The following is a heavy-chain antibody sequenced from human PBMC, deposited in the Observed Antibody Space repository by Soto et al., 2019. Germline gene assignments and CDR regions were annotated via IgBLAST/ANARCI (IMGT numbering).Heavy chain of an antibody. CDR1: GYTFTGNY. D-gene: IGHD3-22*01. CDR2: INPNSGDI. J-gene: IGHJ3*02. Sequence: ASVKVSCKASGYTFTGNYMHCVRQAPGQGLEWMGWINPNSGDINYAQKFQGRVTMTRDTSISTAYMELGRLRFDDTAVYYCAREGRYYDTEAFDIWGQGTMVTVSS. V-gene: IGHV1-2*02. CDR3: AREGRYYDTEAFDI.